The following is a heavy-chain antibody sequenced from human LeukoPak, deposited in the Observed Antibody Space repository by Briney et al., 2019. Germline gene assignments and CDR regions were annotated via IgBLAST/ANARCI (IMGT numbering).Heavy chain of an antibody. J-gene: IGHJ4*02. D-gene: IGHD6-19*01. V-gene: IGHV1-2*02. CDR2: INPNSGGT. CDR3: ARHDMAVAADEY. Sequence: ASVKVSCKASGYTFTGYYMHWVRQAPGQGLEWMGWINPNSGGTNYAQRFQGRVTMTRDTSISTAYMELSRLRSDDTAVYYCARHDMAVAADEYWGQGTLVTVSS. CDR1: GYTFTGYY.